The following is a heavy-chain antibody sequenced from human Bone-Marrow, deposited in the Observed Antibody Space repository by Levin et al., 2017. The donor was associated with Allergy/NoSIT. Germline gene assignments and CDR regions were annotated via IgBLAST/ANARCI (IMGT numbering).Heavy chain of an antibody. Sequence: PGASVKVSCKASGYMFRNYGISWVRQAPGQGLEWMGWISGYSGDIKYAQKFQGRLTMTTDTPTSTAYMELRSLTSDDTAVYYCAREGLHDYGDYDRPDYWGQGTLVDVSS. V-gene: IGHV1-18*01. J-gene: IGHJ4*02. CDR2: ISGYSGDI. CDR3: AREGLHDYGDYDRPDY. CDR1: GYMFRNYG. D-gene: IGHD4-17*01.